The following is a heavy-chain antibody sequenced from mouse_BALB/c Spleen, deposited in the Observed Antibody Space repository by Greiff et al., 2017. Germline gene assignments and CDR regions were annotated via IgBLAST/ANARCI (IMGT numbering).Heavy chain of an antibody. Sequence: EVQLVESGGGLVQPGGSRKLSCAASGFTFSSFGMHWVRQAPEKGLEWVAYISSGSSTIYYADTVKGRFTISRDNPKNTLFLQMTSLRSEDTAMYYCARGMRLRYFDVWGAGTTVTVSS. CDR1: GFTFSSFG. J-gene: IGHJ1*01. D-gene: IGHD2-4*01. V-gene: IGHV5-17*02. CDR3: ARGMRLRYFDV. CDR2: ISSGSSTI.